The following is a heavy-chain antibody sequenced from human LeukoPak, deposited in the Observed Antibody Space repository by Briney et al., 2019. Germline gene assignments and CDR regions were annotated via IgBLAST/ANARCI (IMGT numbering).Heavy chain of an antibody. CDR3: ARVDGYSSSWYVDY. Sequence: SETLSLTCTVSGGSISSYYWSWLRQPPGKGLEWIGYIYYSGSTNYNPSLKSRVTISVDTSKNQFSLKLCSVTAADTAVYYCARVDGYSSSWYVDYWGQGTLVTVSS. CDR2: IYYSGST. CDR1: GGSISSYY. J-gene: IGHJ4*02. D-gene: IGHD6-13*01. V-gene: IGHV4-59*01.